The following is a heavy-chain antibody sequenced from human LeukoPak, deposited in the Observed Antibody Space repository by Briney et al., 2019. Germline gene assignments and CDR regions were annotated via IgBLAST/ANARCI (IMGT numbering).Heavy chain of an antibody. J-gene: IGHJ4*02. CDR3: ATDYQTTGTTMYYFDY. CDR1: GYTFTGYY. Sequence: ASVKVSCKASGYTFTGYYMHWVRQAPGQGLEWMGWINPNSGGTNYAQKFQGRVTMTRDTSISTAYMELSRLRSDDTAVYYCATDYQTTGTTMYYFDYWGQGTLVTVSS. D-gene: IGHD1-1*01. V-gene: IGHV1-2*02. CDR2: INPNSGGT.